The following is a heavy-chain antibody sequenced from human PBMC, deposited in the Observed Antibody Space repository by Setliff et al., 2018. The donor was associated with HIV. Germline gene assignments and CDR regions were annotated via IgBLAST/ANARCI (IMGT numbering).Heavy chain of an antibody. CDR1: GFTFHNYG. CDR3: ARAVSSSSLSYGMDV. CDR2: INWNGGST. V-gene: IGHV3-20*01. J-gene: IGHJ6*02. D-gene: IGHD6-6*01. Sequence: PGGSLRLSCAASGFTFHNYGMSWVRQAPGKGLEWVSGINWNGGSTGYADSVKGRFTISRDNAKNSLYLQMNSLRAEDTALYHCARAVSSSSLSYGMDVRGQGTTVTVSS.